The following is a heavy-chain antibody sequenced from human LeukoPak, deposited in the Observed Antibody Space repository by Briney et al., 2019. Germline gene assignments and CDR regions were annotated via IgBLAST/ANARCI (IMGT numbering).Heavy chain of an antibody. CDR2: ISYDGSNK. Sequence: PGRSLRLSCAASGFTFSSYAMHWVRQAPGKGLEWVAVISYDGSNKYYADSVKGRFTISRDNSKNTLYLQMNSLRAEDTAVYYCARDGVLLWFGEPYNWFDPWGQGTLVTVSS. J-gene: IGHJ5*02. V-gene: IGHV3-30-3*01. CDR1: GFTFSSYA. CDR3: ARDGVLLWFGEPYNWFDP. D-gene: IGHD3-10*01.